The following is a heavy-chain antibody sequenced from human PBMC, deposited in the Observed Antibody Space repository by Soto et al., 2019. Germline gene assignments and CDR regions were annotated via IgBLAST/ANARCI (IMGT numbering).Heavy chain of an antibody. D-gene: IGHD3-22*01. J-gene: IGHJ4*02. CDR1: GGTFSSYA. CDR2: IIPIFGTA. V-gene: IGHV1-69*13. Sequence: VASVKVSCKASGGTFSSYAISWVRQAPGQGLEWMGGIIPIFGTANYAQKFQGRVTITADESTSTAYMELSSLRSEDTAVYYCARDFYYDSSGYYYHVYWGQGTLVTVSS. CDR3: ARDFYYDSSGYYYHVY.